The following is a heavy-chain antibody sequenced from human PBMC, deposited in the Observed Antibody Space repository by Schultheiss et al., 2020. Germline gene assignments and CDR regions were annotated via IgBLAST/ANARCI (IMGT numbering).Heavy chain of an antibody. Sequence: GGSLRLSCAASGFTFSSYAMHWVRQAPGKGLEWVAVISYDGSNKYYADSVKGRFTISRDNSKNTLYLQMNSLRAEDTAVYYCARDSCISTSCYSKGMDVWGQGTTVTVSS. CDR1: GFTFSSYA. CDR2: ISYDGSNK. J-gene: IGHJ6*02. D-gene: IGHD2-2*01. CDR3: ARDSCISTSCYSKGMDV. V-gene: IGHV3-30-3*01.